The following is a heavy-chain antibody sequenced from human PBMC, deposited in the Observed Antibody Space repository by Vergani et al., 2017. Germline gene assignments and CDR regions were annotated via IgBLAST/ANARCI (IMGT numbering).Heavy chain of an antibody. D-gene: IGHD4-11*01. V-gene: IGHV4-61*02. CDR2: IYTSGST. CDR1: GGPISSGSYY. CDR3: GRGDGYSNYDFYYYYMDV. J-gene: IGHJ6*03. Sequence: QVQLQESGPGLVKPSQTLSLTCTVSGGPISSGSYYWSWIRQPAGKGLEWIGRIYTSGSTNYNPSLKSRVTISVDTSKNQFSLKLSSVTAADTAVYYCGRGDGYSNYDFYYYYMDVWGRGTMVTVSS.